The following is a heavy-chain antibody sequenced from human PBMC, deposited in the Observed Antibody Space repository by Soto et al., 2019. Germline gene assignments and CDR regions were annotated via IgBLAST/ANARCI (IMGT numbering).Heavy chain of an antibody. CDR3: AKEPVGPDWYFDL. J-gene: IGHJ2*01. CDR2: ISGSGIST. Sequence: DVQLLESGGGLVQPGGSLRLSCAASGFTFRSYAMSWVRQAPGKGLEWVSGISGSGISTHYADSVKGRFTVSRDNSKHTQYLQRNSLRAEDTAVYNCAKEPVGPDWYFDLWGRGTLVTVSS. CDR1: GFTFRSYA. V-gene: IGHV3-23*01.